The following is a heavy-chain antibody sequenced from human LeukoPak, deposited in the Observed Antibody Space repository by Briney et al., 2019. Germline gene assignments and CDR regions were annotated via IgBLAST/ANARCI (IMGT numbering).Heavy chain of an antibody. V-gene: IGHV3-21*01. CDR3: ARIHDFWSGYQVGAYGMDV. CDR2: ISSSSSYI. Sequence: GGSLRLSCAASGFTFSSYSMNWVRQAPGKGLEWVSSISSSSSYIYYADSVEGRFTISRDNAKNSLYLQMNSLRAEDTAVYYCARIHDFWSGYQVGAYGMDVWGQGTTVTVSS. D-gene: IGHD3-3*01. J-gene: IGHJ6*02. CDR1: GFTFSSYS.